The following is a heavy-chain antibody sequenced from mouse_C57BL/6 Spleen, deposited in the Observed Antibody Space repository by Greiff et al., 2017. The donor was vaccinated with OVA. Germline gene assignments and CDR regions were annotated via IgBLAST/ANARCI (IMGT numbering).Heavy chain of an antibody. D-gene: IGHD1-1*01. CDR3: ARGATVVAEDFDY. CDR2: ISSGSSTI. Sequence: EVQVVESGGGLVKPGGSLKLSCAASGFTFSDYGMHWVRQAPEKGLEWVAYISSGSSTIYYADTVKGRFTISRDNAKNTLFLQMTSLRSEDTAMYYCARGATVVAEDFDYWGQGTTLTVSS. V-gene: IGHV5-17*01. CDR1: GFTFSDYG. J-gene: IGHJ2*01.